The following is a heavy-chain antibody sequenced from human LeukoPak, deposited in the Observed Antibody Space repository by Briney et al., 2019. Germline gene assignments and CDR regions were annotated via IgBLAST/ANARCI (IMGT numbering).Heavy chain of an antibody. CDR2: INHSGST. CDR1: GGSFSGYY. J-gene: IGHJ5*02. Sequence: SETLSLTCAVYGGSFSGYYWSWIRQPPGKGLEWIGEINHSGSTNYNPSLKSRVTISVDTSKNQFSLKLSSVTAADTAVYYCARGIVDIDNWFDPWGQGTLVTVSS. CDR3: ARGIVDIDNWFDP. V-gene: IGHV4-34*01. D-gene: IGHD5-12*01.